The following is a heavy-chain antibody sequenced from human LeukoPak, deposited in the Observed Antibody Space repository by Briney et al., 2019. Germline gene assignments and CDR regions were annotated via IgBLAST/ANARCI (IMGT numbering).Heavy chain of an antibody. V-gene: IGHV5-51*01. CDR2: FYPGDSDT. CDR1: GYSFTSYW. CDR3: ARGIVVVPAAHDAFDI. D-gene: IGHD2-2*01. J-gene: IGHJ3*02. Sequence: GESLKISCKGSGYSFTSYWIGWVRQMPGKGLEWLGIFYPGDSDTRYSPSFQGQVTISADKSISTAYLQWSSLKASDTAMYYCARGIVVVPAAHDAFDIWGQGTMVTVSS.